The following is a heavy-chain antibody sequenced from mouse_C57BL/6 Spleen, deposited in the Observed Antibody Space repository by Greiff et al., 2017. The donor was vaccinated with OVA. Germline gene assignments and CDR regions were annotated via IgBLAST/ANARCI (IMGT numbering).Heavy chain of an antibody. V-gene: IGHV1-82*01. CDR1: GYAFSSSW. CDR3: ARSITTVVYFDY. Sequence: VQGVESGPELVKPGASVKISCKASGYAFSSSWMNWVKQRPGKGLEWIGRIYPGDGDTNYNGKFKGKATLTADKSSSTAYMQLSSLTSEDSAVYFCARSITTVVYFDYWGQGTTLTVSS. CDR2: IYPGDGDT. J-gene: IGHJ2*01. D-gene: IGHD1-1*01.